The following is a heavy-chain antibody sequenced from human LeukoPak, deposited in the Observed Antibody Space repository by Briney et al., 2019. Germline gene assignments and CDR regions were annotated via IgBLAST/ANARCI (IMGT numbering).Heavy chain of an antibody. V-gene: IGHV3-7*01. D-gene: IGHD6-13*01. Sequence: GGSLRLSCAASGFTFSSYWMSWVRQAPGKGLEWVANIKQDGSEKYYVDSVKGRFTISRDNAKNSLYLQMNSLGAEDTAVYYCARDRIRVKSSSHWFDPWGQGTLVTVSS. CDR2: IKQDGSEK. J-gene: IGHJ5*02. CDR1: GFTFSSYW. CDR3: ARDRIRVKSSSHWFDP.